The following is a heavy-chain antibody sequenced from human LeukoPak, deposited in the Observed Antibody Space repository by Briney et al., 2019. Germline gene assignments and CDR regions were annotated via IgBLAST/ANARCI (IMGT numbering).Heavy chain of an antibody. CDR3: AKEKVKEYYYDSSGSEYYFDY. CDR1: GFTFGDYA. J-gene: IGHJ4*02. V-gene: IGHV3-23*01. CDR2: ISGSGGST. D-gene: IGHD3-22*01. Sequence: GGSLRLSCTASGFTFGDYAMSWFRQAPGKGLEWVSAISGSGGSTYYADSVKGRFTISRDNSKNTLYLQMNSLRAEDAAVYYCAKEKVKEYYYDSSGSEYYFDYWGQGTLVTVSS.